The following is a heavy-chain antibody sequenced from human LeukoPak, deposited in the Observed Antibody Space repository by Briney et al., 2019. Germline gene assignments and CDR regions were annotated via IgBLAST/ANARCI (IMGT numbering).Heavy chain of an antibody. CDR1: GFTFNNYG. D-gene: IGHD2-2*01. V-gene: IGHV3-30*18. J-gene: IGHJ4*02. CDR3: AKGPLRGTAAAIDY. CDR2: ISYDGRNK. Sequence: GKSLRLSCAASGFTFNNYGMHWVRQAPGRGLEWVAVISYDGRNKHYPDSVKGRFTISRDISTDTLWLQMDSLRTEDTAVYYCAKGPLRGTAAAIDYWGQGTLVTVSS.